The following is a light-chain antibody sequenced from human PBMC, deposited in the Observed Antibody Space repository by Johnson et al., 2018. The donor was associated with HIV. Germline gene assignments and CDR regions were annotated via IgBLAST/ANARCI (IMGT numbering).Light chain of an antibody. J-gene: IGLJ1*01. V-gene: IGLV1-51*01. CDR3: GTWDSSPGAGHI. CDR2: DDN. CDR1: SSDIGNNY. Sequence: QSVLTQPPSVSAAPGQKVIISCSGGSSDIGNNYVSWYQPLPGTAPTLLIYDDNKRPSGIHDRFSGSKSGKSATMGITVIQPEDEADYYCGTWDSSPGAGHIFGTGTKVTVL.